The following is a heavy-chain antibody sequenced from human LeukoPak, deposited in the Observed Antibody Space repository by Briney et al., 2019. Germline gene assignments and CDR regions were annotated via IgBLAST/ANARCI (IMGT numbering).Heavy chain of an antibody. J-gene: IGHJ4*02. Sequence: GESLKISCKGSGYSFTSYWIGWVRQMPGKGLEWMGIIYPGDSDTRYSPSFQGQVTISADKSISTAYRQWSSLKASDTAMYYCARRSRYCSSTSCYFVDYWGQGTLVTVSS. V-gene: IGHV5-51*01. CDR1: GYSFTSYW. D-gene: IGHD2-2*01. CDR3: ARRSRYCSSTSCYFVDY. CDR2: IYPGDSDT.